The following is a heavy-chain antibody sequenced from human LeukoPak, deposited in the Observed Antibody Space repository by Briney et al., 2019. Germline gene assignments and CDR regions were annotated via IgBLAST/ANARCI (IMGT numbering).Heavy chain of an antibody. J-gene: IGHJ3*02. D-gene: IGHD5-18*01. CDR3: AKDRGNAGQLWLNDAFDI. Sequence: GGSLRLSCEASGFIVSTNYMTWVRQAPGRGLECVSLIYSDGRTYYGDSVKGRFTISRDNSKNTLYLQMNSLRAEDTAVYYCAKDRGNAGQLWLNDAFDIWGQGTMVTVSS. CDR1: GFIVSTNY. CDR2: IYSDGRT. V-gene: IGHV3-66*01.